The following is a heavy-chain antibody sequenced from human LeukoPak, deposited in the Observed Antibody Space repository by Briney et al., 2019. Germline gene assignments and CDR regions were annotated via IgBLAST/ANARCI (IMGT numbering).Heavy chain of an antibody. J-gene: IGHJ3*02. V-gene: IGHV4-34*01. Sequence: PSETLSLTCAVYGGSFSGYYWSWIRQPPGKGLEWIGEINHSGSTNHNPSLKSRVTISVDTSKNQFSLKLSSVTAADTAVYYCARPVGATFFDIWGQETMVTVSS. D-gene: IGHD1-26*01. CDR3: ARPVGATFFDI. CDR2: INHSGST. CDR1: GGSFSGYY.